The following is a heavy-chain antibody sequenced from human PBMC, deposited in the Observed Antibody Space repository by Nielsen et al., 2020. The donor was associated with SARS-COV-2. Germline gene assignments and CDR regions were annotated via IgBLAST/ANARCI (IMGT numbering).Heavy chain of an antibody. D-gene: IGHD3-10*01. CDR2: IYYSGST. CDR3: ASYYGSGSYHDY. Sequence: PGKGLEWIGYIYYSGSTYYNPSLKSRVTISVDTSKNQFSLKLSSVTAADTAVYYCASYYGSGSYHDYWGQGALVTVSS. J-gene: IGHJ4*02. V-gene: IGHV4-30-4*01.